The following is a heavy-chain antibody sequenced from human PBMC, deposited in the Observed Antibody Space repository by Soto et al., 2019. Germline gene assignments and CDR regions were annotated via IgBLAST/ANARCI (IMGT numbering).Heavy chain of an antibody. J-gene: IGHJ4*02. CDR1: GYTFTNYA. Sequence: ASVKVSCKASGYTFTNYAIDWVRQAPGQGLEWMGWMNPNSGNTGYAQKFQGRVTMTRNTSISTAYMELSSLRSEDTAVYYCARERSSGWLDYWGQGTLVTVSS. D-gene: IGHD6-19*01. CDR2: MNPNSGNT. CDR3: ARERSSGWLDY. V-gene: IGHV1-8*02.